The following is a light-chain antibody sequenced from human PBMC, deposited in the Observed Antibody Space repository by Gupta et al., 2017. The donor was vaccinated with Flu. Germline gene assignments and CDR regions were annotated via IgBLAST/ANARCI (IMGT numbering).Light chain of an antibody. J-gene: IGLJ1*01. CDR3: ASWDDSLNGFYV. Sequence: QSVLTQPPSASGTPGQRVTISCSGSSSNIGSNTVNWYQHLPGTTPKLLIYSNNQRPSGVPDRFCGSKSGTSVSLAISGLQSEDEADYYCASWDDSLNGFYVFGTGTKVTVL. CDR1: SSNIGSNT. CDR2: SNN. V-gene: IGLV1-44*01.